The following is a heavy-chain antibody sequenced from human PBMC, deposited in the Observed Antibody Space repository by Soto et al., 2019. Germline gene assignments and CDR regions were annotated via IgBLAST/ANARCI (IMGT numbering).Heavy chain of an antibody. CDR2: IYYSENT. CDR3: ARLPDYITFIDY. V-gene: IGHV4-39*01. Sequence: SETPSLTCTVSGGSISSSSNHWGWIRQPPGKGLEWIGNIYYSENTYYNPSLKSRVTISVDTSKNQFSLRLTSVTAADTAVYYCARLPDYITFIDYWGQGTLVTVSS. D-gene: IGHD3-10*01. J-gene: IGHJ4*02. CDR1: GGSISSSSNH.